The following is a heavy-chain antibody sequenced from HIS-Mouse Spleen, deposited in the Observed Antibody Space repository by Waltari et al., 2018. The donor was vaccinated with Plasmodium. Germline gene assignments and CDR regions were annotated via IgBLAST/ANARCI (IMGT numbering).Heavy chain of an antibody. CDR1: GFTFSRHW. V-gene: IGHV3-7*01. CDR3: ARDFPRADPY. Sequence: EVQLVESGGGLVQPGGSLRLSGAASGFTFSRHWLSWVRQAPGKGREWVANIKQDGSEKYYVDSVKGRFTISRDNAKNSLYLQMNSLRAEDTAVYYCARDFPRADPYWGQGTLVTVSS. J-gene: IGHJ4*02. CDR2: IKQDGSEK.